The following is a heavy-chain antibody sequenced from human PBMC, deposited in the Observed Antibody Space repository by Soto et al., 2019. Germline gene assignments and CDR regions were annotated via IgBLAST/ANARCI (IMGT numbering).Heavy chain of an antibody. Sequence: SLRLSCAASGFTFSTSWMAWVRQAPGKGLEWVANIKNDGSEKYYVGSVKGRFTISRDNAKNSLYLQMNTLRAEDTAVYYCARDLNDYGDSKTYWGQGTLVTVSS. CDR1: GFTFSTSW. CDR3: ARDLNDYGDSKTY. J-gene: IGHJ4*02. V-gene: IGHV3-7*01. D-gene: IGHD4-17*01. CDR2: IKNDGSEK.